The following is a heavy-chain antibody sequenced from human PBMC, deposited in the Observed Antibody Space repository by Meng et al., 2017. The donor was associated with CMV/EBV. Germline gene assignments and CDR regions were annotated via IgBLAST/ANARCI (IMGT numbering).Heavy chain of an antibody. Sequence: SETLSLTCTVSGGSISSSTYYWGWIRQPPGKGLEWIGSIFYSGRAFYNPSLKSRISISVDTSKNQFSLKLSSVTAADTAVYYCARIMAGTTSYGMDIWGQGTTVTVLL. D-gene: IGHD1-7*01. J-gene: IGHJ6*02. CDR1: GGSISSSTYY. CDR2: IFYSGRA. CDR3: ARIMAGTTSYGMDI. V-gene: IGHV4-39*01.